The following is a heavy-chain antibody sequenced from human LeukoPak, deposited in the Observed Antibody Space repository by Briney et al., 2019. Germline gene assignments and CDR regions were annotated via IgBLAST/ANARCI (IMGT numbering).Heavy chain of an antibody. J-gene: IGHJ4*02. CDR2: ISSSSSTI. CDR1: GFTFSSYS. CDR3: ARDLEYSSSIGIDY. Sequence: GGSLRLSCAASGFTFSSYSMNWVRQAPGKGLEWVSYISSSSSTIYYADSVKGRFTISRDNAKNSLYLQMNSLRAEDTAVYYCARDLEYSSSIGIDYWGQGTLVTVSS. D-gene: IGHD6-6*01. V-gene: IGHV3-48*01.